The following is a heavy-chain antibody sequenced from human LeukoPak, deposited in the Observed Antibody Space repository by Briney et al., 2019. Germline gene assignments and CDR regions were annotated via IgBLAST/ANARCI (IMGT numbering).Heavy chain of an antibody. CDR2: ISSGAGTSI. CDR3: YVSAVVASDY. J-gene: IGHJ4*02. Sequence: PGGSLRLSCAASGFSFSTYYMGWVRQAPGKGLEWVSYISSGAGTSIYYADSVRGRFFISRDNDKNSLYLQMNSLGAEDTAIYYCYVSAVVASDYWGQGTLVTVSS. D-gene: IGHD6-19*01. CDR1: GFSFSTYY. V-gene: IGHV3-11*01.